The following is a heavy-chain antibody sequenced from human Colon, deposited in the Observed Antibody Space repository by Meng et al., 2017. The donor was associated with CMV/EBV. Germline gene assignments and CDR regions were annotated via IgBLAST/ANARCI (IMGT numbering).Heavy chain of an antibody. J-gene: IGHJ4*02. D-gene: IGHD2-8*01. CDR2: INTNTGST. CDR3: APQSCNTGVCYWAWGY. V-gene: IGHV1-2*06. Sequence: GYSCTGYYKHRGRQAPGLGHEWVGRINTNTGSTNYTQKFQDKGKMTRDTSITTAYMELNNRRPDDTAVYDYAPQSCNTGVCYWAWGYWGQGTLVTVSS. CDR1: GYSCTGYY.